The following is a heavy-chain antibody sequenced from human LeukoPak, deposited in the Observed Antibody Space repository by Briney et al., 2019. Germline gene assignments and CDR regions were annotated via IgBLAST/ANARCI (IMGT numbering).Heavy chain of an antibody. V-gene: IGHV3-23*01. CDR2: ISGSGGST. D-gene: IGHD7-27*01. Sequence: GGSLRLSCAASGFTFSSYAMSWLPQAPGKGLEGVSAISGSGGSTYYADSVKGRFTISRDNSKNTLYLQMNSLRAEDTAVYYCAKDRPGVGRGYFDYWGQGTLVTVSS. J-gene: IGHJ4*02. CDR1: GFTFSSYA. CDR3: AKDRPGVGRGYFDY.